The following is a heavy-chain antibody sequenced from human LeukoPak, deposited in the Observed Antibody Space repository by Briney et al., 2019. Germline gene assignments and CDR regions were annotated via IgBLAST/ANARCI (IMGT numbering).Heavy chain of an antibody. Sequence: PSETPSLTCTVSGGSITGSHYYWGWIRHPPGKGLQWIGSVYYSGSTYYSPSLKSRVTISMDTSKNQFSLKLSSVTSADTAVYYCAVLPATDTYYYDSIGYYRPGVHWGQGTLVSVSS. CDR3: AVLPATDTYYYDSIGYYRPGVH. J-gene: IGHJ4*02. D-gene: IGHD3-22*01. CDR2: VYYSGST. V-gene: IGHV4-39*07. CDR1: GGSITGSHYY.